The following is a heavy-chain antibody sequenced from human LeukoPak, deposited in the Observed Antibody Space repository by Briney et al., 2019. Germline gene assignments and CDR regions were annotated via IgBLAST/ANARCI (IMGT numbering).Heavy chain of an antibody. CDR1: GYTFTSYY. CDR3: ARVIGFGSGINAFDI. V-gene: IGHV1-46*01. J-gene: IGHJ3*02. Sequence: ASVKVSCKASGYTFTSYYMHWVRQAPGQGLEWMGIINPSGGSTSYAQKFQGRVTMTRDTSTSTVYMELSRLRSDDTAVYYCARVIGFGSGINAFDIWGQGTMVTVSS. D-gene: IGHD3-10*01. CDR2: INPSGGST.